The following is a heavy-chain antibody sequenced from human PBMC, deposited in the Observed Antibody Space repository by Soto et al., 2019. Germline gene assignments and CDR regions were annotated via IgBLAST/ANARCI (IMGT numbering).Heavy chain of an antibody. V-gene: IGHV3-74*01. Sequence: EVQLVESGGGLVQPGGSLRLSCAASGFTFSGYWMHWVRQAPGKGLVWVSRINSDGSSTGYADSVKGRFTISRDNAKNTLYLQMNSLRAEDTAVYYCARVPTPTFSGLKSYFDYWGQGTLVTVSS. CDR3: ARVPTPTFSGLKSYFDY. CDR2: INSDGSST. D-gene: IGHD6-19*01. CDR1: GFTFSGYW. J-gene: IGHJ4*02.